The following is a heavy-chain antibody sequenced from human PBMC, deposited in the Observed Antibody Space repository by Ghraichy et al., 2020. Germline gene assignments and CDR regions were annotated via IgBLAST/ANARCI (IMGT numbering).Heavy chain of an antibody. D-gene: IGHD3-3*01. CDR2: IRRRAYGGTA. CDR3: ARDQTCNAIWGGYYADY. J-gene: IGHJ4*02. V-gene: IGHV3-49*03. CDR1: GFTLGDYA. Sequence: GGFLRLSCTPSGFTLGDYAMSWFRQAPGKGLEWVGFIRRRAYGGTAEHAASVTGRFFISRDDRKRIVYLQMNSLKTEDTGVYFCARDQTCNAIWGGYYADYWGRGTQVTVSS.